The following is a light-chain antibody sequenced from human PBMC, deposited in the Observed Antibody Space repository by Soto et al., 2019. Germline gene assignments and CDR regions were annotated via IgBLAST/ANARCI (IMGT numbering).Light chain of an antibody. CDR1: QAIGND. CDR3: LQHNSFPHT. CDR2: AAS. V-gene: IGKV1-17*01. Sequence: DIQMTQSPSSLSASVGDRVTITCRASQAIGNDLGWYQQKPGKAPSRLIYAASSLQSGVPSRFSGSGSGTEFTLTISSLRSEDFATYYCLQHNSFPHTFGQGTRVEIK. J-gene: IGKJ2*01.